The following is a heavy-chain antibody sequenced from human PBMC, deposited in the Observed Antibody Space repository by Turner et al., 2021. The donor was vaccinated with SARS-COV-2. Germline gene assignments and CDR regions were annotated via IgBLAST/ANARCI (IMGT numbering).Heavy chain of an antibody. CDR1: GFTFSSYG. D-gene: IGHD6-13*01. CDR3: ARGPTDSSSWMGYYFDY. CDR2: IWYDGSNK. J-gene: IGHJ4*02. V-gene: IGHV3-33*01. Sequence: QVQLVESGGGVVQPGRSLILSCSASGFTFSSYGMHWVRQAPGKGLEWVAVIWYDGSNKYYADSVKGRFTISRDNSKNTLYLQTNSLRAEDTAVYYCARGPTDSSSWMGYYFDYWGQGTLVTVSS.